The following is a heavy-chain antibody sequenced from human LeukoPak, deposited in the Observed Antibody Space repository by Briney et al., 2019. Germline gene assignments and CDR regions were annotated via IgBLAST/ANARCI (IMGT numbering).Heavy chain of an antibody. D-gene: IGHD5-24*01. Sequence: ASVKVSCKASGGTFSSYAITWVRQAPGQGLEWMGWISAYNGNKNYAQKLQGRVTMTTDTSTSTAYMELRSLRSDDTAVYYCAREVRRRWLQSPYFDYWGQGTLVTVSS. CDR1: GGTFSSYA. V-gene: IGHV1-18*01. CDR2: ISAYNGNK. J-gene: IGHJ4*02. CDR3: AREVRRRWLQSPYFDY.